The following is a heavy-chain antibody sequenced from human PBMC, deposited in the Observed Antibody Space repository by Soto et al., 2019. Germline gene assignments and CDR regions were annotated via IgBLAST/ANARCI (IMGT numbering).Heavy chain of an antibody. V-gene: IGHV1-69*06. CDR3: ARDYSSSTLGAFDI. CDR2: IIPIFGTA. J-gene: IGHJ3*02. D-gene: IGHD6-6*01. Sequence: SVKVSCKASGGTFSSYAISWVRQAPGQGLEWMGGIIPIFGTANYAQKFQGRVTITADKSTSTAYMELSSLRSEDTAVYYCARDYSSSTLGAFDIWGQGTMVTDS. CDR1: GGTFSSYA.